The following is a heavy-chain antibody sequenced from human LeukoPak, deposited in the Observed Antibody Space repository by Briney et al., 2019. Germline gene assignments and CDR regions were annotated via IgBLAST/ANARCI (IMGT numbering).Heavy chain of an antibody. J-gene: IGHJ6*02. CDR1: RGSISSYY. CDR3: ARAGAYKSTSYYYYGMDV. CDR2: IYYSGST. Sequence: PSETLSLTCTVSRGSISSYYWSWIRQPPGKGLEWIGYIYYSGSTNYNPSLKSRVTISVDTSKNQFSLKLSSVTAADTAVYYCARAGAYKSTSYYYYGMDVWGQGTTVTVSS. V-gene: IGHV4-59*01. D-gene: IGHD1-14*01.